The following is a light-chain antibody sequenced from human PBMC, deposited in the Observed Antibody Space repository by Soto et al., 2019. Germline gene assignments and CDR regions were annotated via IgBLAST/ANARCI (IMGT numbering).Light chain of an antibody. J-gene: IGLJ2*01. Sequence: QSAPTQPASVSGSPGQSITISCTGTSSDIGLNNYVSWYQQHPGKAPALIIYAVTYRPSGVSSRFSGSKSGDTASLTISGLRTEHEADYYCTSHSDSRPVVFGGGTKVTVL. CDR3: TSHSDSRPVV. CDR1: SSDIGLNNY. CDR2: AVT. V-gene: IGLV2-14*03.